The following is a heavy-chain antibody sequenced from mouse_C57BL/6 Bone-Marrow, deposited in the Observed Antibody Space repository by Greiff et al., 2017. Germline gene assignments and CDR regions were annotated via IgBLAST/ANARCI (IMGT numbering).Heavy chain of an antibody. Sequence: VQLQQSGAELVRPGTSVKVSCTASGYAFTNYLIEWVKQRPGQGLEWIGVINPGSGGTNYNEKFKGKATLTADKSYSTAYMQLSSLTSEDSAVYFCARLPYYYGSTYAMDYGGQGTSVTVSS. CDR3: ARLPYYYGSTYAMDY. CDR2: INPGSGGT. V-gene: IGHV1-54*01. CDR1: GYAFTNYL. D-gene: IGHD1-1*01. J-gene: IGHJ4*01.